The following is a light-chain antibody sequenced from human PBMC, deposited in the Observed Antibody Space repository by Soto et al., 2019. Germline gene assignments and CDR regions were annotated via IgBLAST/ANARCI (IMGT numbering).Light chain of an antibody. Sequence: QSVLTQPPSASGTPGQRVTISCSGSSSNIGSHTVNWYQHLPGTAPRLLIYNNNQRPSGVPDRFSGSKSGTSASLAISGLQSEDEADYYCAAWDDSLSGYVFGTGTQLTVL. CDR2: NNN. CDR3: AAWDDSLSGYV. J-gene: IGLJ1*01. V-gene: IGLV1-44*01. CDR1: SSNIGSHT.